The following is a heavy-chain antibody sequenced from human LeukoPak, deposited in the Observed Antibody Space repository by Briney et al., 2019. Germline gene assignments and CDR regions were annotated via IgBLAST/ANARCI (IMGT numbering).Heavy chain of an antibody. J-gene: IGHJ4*02. Sequence: ASVKVSCKASGYTFTGYYMHWVRQAPGQGLEWMGWINPNSGGTNYAQKFQGRVTMTRDTSISTAYIELSRLRSDDTAVYYCAIDLYSSSPAPKSYWGQGTLVTVSS. V-gene: IGHV1-2*02. D-gene: IGHD6-13*01. CDR2: INPNSGGT. CDR3: AIDLYSSSPAPKSY. CDR1: GYTFTGYY.